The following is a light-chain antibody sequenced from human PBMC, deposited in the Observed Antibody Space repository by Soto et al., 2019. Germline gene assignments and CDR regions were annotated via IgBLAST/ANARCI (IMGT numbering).Light chain of an antibody. CDR1: QSVSSY. J-gene: IGKJ2*01. V-gene: IGKV3-11*01. Sequence: EIVLTQSPATLCMSPGERATLSCRASQSVSSYLTWYQQKPGQAPRLLIYDASNRATVIPTRFSGSGSGTDFTLTISSLEPEDFAIYYCQQRSTWPYTFGQGTKLEIK. CDR3: QQRSTWPYT. CDR2: DAS.